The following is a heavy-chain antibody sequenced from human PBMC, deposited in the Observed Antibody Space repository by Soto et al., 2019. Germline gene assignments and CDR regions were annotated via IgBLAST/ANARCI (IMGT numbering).Heavy chain of an antibody. V-gene: IGHV4-59*01. CDR3: TRGGGWLTYY. J-gene: IGHJ4*02. Sequence: QVQLHESGPRLVKPSETLSLTCTVSGGSLSGYYWSWIRQPPGKSLEWIGNLHYTGTSNHNPSLRSRVTMSLDTSTNQFSLKLSSVTAADTAFYYCTRGGGWLTYYWGQGTLVTVSS. CDR1: GGSLSGYY. D-gene: IGHD2-15*01. CDR2: LHYTGTS.